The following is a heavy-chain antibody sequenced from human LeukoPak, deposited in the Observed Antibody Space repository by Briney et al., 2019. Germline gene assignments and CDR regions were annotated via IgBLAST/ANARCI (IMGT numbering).Heavy chain of an antibody. Sequence: PGGSLRLSCAASGFTFSSYGMHWVRQAPGKGLEGVAFIRYDGSNKYYADSVKGRFTISRDNSKNTLYLQMNSLRAEDTAVYYCAKDGGYSYGYFDYWGQGTLVTVSS. CDR2: IRYDGSNK. J-gene: IGHJ4*02. CDR3: AKDGGYSYGYFDY. CDR1: GFTFSSYG. D-gene: IGHD5-18*01. V-gene: IGHV3-30*02.